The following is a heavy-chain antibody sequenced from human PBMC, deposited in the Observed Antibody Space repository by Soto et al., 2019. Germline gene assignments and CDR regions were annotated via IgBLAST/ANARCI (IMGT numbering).Heavy chain of an antibody. CDR1: GGTFSSYA. CDR2: IIPIFGTA. CDR3: ARLVVVTAEDDY. J-gene: IGHJ4*02. D-gene: IGHD2-21*02. Sequence: SVKVSCKASGGTFSSYAISWVRQAPGQGLEWMGGIIPIFGTANYAQKFQGRVTITADESTSTAYMELSSLRSEDTAVYYCARLVVVTAEDDYWGQGTLVTVSS. V-gene: IGHV1-69*13.